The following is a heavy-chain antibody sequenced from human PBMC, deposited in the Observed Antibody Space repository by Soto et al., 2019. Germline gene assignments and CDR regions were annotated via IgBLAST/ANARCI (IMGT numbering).Heavy chain of an antibody. D-gene: IGHD4-17*01. CDR3: AKGASTTVFAFNDY. J-gene: IGHJ4*02. CDR2: ISWNSGNF. V-gene: IGHV3-9*01. Sequence: EVQLVESGGGLVQPGRSLRLSCAASGFTFDDYAMHWVRQGPGKGLEWVSSISWNSGNFGYADSVKGRFTITRDNAKNSLYLQMNSLGGEDTALYYCAKGASTTVFAFNDYWGQGTLVTVSS. CDR1: GFTFDDYA.